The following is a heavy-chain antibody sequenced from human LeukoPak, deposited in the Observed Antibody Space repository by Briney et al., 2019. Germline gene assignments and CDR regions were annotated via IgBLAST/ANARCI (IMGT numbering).Heavy chain of an antibody. CDR3: ARANNLNYDFWSGYYY. Sequence: GASVKVSCKASGYTFTSYGISWVRQAPGQGLEWMGWISAYNGNTNYAQKLRGRVTMTTDTSTSTAYKELRSLRSDDTAVYYCARANNLNYDFWSGYYYWGQGTLVTVSS. D-gene: IGHD3-3*01. V-gene: IGHV1-18*01. CDR1: GYTFTSYG. J-gene: IGHJ4*02. CDR2: ISAYNGNT.